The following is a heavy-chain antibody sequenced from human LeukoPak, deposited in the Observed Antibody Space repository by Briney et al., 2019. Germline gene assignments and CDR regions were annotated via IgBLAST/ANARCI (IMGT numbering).Heavy chain of an antibody. CDR3: ARAHLIAAPGYNWFDP. V-gene: IGHV1-2*02. J-gene: IGHJ5*02. Sequence: ASVKVSCEASGYTFTAFYMHWVRQAPGQGLEWMGWINPNSGATNYAQKFQGRVTMTRDTSINTAYMELRSLRSDDTAVFYCARAHLIAAPGYNWFDPWGQGTLVTVSS. D-gene: IGHD6-13*01. CDR2: INPNSGAT. CDR1: GYTFTAFY.